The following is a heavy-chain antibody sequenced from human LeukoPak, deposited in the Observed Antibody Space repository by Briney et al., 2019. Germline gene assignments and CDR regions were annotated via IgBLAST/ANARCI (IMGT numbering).Heavy chain of an antibody. V-gene: IGHV3-33*01. Sequence: GRSLRLSCAASGFIFSSYAMHWVRQAPGKGPEWVAIIWFDGSNTYYAESVEGRFTISRDNSKNTLYLQMNSLRAGDTAVYSCARGLGYSYGYGIDYWGQGTLVIASS. CDR3: ARGLGYSYGYGIDY. J-gene: IGHJ4*02. D-gene: IGHD5-18*01. CDR1: GFIFSSYA. CDR2: IWFDGSNT.